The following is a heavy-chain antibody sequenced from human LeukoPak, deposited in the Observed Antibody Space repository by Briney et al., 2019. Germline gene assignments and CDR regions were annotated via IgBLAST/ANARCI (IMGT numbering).Heavy chain of an antibody. CDR1: GFTFSSYA. V-gene: IGHV3-30-3*01. CDR2: ISYDGSNK. CDR3: ARDGYCSSTSCSSPDMDY. J-gene: IGHJ4*02. Sequence: GGSLRLSCAASGFTFSSYAMHWVRQAPGKGLEWVAVISYDGSNKYYADSVKGRFTISRDNSKNTLYLQMNSLRAEDTAVYHCARDGYCSSTSCSSPDMDYWGQGTLVTVSS. D-gene: IGHD2-2*03.